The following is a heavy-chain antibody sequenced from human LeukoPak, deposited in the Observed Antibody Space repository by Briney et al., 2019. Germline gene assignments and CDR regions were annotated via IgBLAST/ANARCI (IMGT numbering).Heavy chain of an antibody. Sequence: SETLSLTCTVSGGSISSGSYYWSWIRQPAGKGLEWIGRIYTSGSTNYNPSLKSRVTISVDTSKNQFSLKLSSVTAADTAVYYCARSYSSGYYLNWFDPWAREPWSPSPQ. CDR3: ARSYSSGYYLNWFDP. CDR1: GGSISSGSYY. CDR2: IYTSGST. V-gene: IGHV4-61*02. D-gene: IGHD3-22*01. J-gene: IGHJ5*02.